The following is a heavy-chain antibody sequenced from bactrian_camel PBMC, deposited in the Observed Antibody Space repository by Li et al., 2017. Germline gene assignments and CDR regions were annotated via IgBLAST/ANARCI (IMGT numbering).Heavy chain of an antibody. Sequence: DVQLVESGGGLVQPGGSLRLSCAASGFTFSSYDMSWVRQAPGKGLEWVSAISWSGNTTNYADSVKGQFTISRDNAKNTAYLQMNSLNTEDMAMYYCASANYGDSSMNYWGQGTQVTVS. J-gene: IGHJ4*01. V-gene: IGHV3S40*01. CDR1: GFTFSSYD. CDR3: ASANYGDSSMNY. CDR2: ISWSGNTT. D-gene: IGHD6*01.